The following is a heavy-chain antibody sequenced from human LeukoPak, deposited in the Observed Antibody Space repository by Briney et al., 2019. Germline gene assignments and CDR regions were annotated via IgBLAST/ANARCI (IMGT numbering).Heavy chain of an antibody. J-gene: IGHJ6*02. CDR1: GDSITSYY. V-gene: IGHV4-59*01. Sequence: SETLSLTCTVSGDSITSYYWSWIRQPPGKVLEWIGYIYYSGSTSYNPSLKSRVTISVDTSENQLSLKVSSVTATDTAVYYCARGRRSPSKYYGLDVWGQGTTITVS. CDR2: IYYSGST. CDR3: ARGRRSPSKYYGLDV. D-gene: IGHD6-6*01.